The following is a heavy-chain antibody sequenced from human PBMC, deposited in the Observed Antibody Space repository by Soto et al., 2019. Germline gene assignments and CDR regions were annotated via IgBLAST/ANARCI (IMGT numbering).Heavy chain of an antibody. D-gene: IGHD2-8*02. CDR3: TGEVASGY. J-gene: IGHJ4*02. CDR1: GFTVSSYG. CDR2: ISRDGGTK. Sequence: QVQLVESGGGVVQPGRSLRLSCEFSGFTVSSYGMHWVGQAPGKGLEWVAVISRDGGTKFYADSVKGRFTISKDNSRNTLFLEMNSLRGDDMAVYYCTGEVASGYWGQGTLVTVSS. V-gene: IGHV3-30*03.